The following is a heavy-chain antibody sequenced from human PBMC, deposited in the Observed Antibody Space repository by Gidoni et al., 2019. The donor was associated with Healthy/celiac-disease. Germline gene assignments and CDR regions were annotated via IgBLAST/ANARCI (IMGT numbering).Heavy chain of an antibody. D-gene: IGHD2-2*01. V-gene: IGHV3-30-3*01. CDR3: ARDGVDIVVVPAATALYYFDY. CDR1: GFTFSSYA. J-gene: IGHJ4*02. CDR2: ISYDGSNK. Sequence: QLQLVESGGGVGQPGRSLRLSSAASGFTFSSYALHWFRQAPGKGLEWMAVISYDGSNKYYADSVKGRFTISRDNSKNTLYLQMNSLRAEDTAVYYCARDGVDIVVVPAATALYYFDYWGQGTLVTVSS.